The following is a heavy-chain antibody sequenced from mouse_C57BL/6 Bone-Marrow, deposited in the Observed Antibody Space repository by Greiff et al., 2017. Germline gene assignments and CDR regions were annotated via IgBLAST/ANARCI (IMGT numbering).Heavy chain of an antibody. CDR2: LSGGGGNT. J-gene: IGHJ1*03. D-gene: IGHD1-1*01. Sequence: EVQRVESGGGLVKPGGSLKLSCAASGFTFSSYTMSLVRQTPEKRLQWVAALSGGGGNTYYPDSVKGRFTISRDNDNNILYLQMSSLRSEDTALYYCSRQVTTVLATKYFDVWGTGTTVTGSS. CDR3: SRQVTTVLATKYFDV. V-gene: IGHV5-9*01. CDR1: GFTFSSYT.